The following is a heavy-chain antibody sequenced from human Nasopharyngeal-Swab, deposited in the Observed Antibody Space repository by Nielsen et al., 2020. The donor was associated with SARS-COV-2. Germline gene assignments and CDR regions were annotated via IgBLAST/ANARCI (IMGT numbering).Heavy chain of an antibody. V-gene: IGHV3-23*01. CDR1: GFSFSIYA. D-gene: IGHD2-15*01. CDR2: VSGTGGTT. CDR3: AKDRYCSGGACYFNGFDS. J-gene: IGHJ4*02. Sequence: GKSLKISCAASGFSFSIYAMSWVRQAPGKGLEWVSSVSGTGGTTKYADSVKGRFTISRDNSKKKVYLEMHSLRAEDTAVYYCAKDRYCSGGACYFNGFDSWGQGTLVTVSS.